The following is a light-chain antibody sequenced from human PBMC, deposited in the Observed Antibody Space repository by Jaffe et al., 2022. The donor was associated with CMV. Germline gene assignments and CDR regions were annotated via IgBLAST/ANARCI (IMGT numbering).Light chain of an antibody. CDR2: NND. V-gene: IGLV1-44*01. CDR1: RSNIGVHT. Sequence: QSVLTQPPSASGTPGQRVTISCSGSRSNIGVHTVNWYQQLPGAAPKVLIYNNDQRPSGVPDRFSGSTSGTSASLAISDLQSEDEGDYYCSAWDYGVVFGGGTKLTVL. J-gene: IGLJ2*01. CDR3: SAWDYGVV.